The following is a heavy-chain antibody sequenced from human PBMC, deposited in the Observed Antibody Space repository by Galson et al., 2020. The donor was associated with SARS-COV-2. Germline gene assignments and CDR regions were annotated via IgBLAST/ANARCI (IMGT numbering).Heavy chain of an antibody. CDR2: MNPNSANS. CDR3: ARLVSLPWVQCWLPNYGMDV. Sequence: RQDASVKVSCKTSGYTFTSYDINWVRQATGQGLEWMGWMNPNSANSGCTQKFQGRVTMTRDTSISTAYMELSNLTSEDTAVYYCARLVSLPWVQCWLPNYGMDVWGQGTTVSVSS. D-gene: IGHD1-1*01. J-gene: IGHJ6*02. V-gene: IGHV1-8*01. CDR1: GYTFTSYD.